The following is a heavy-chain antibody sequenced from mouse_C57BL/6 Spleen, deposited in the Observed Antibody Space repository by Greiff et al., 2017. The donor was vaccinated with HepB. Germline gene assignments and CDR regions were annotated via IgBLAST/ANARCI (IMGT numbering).Heavy chain of an antibody. CDR3: ARGGGLRRYWCAY. CDR1: GFTFSDYY. V-gene: IGHV5-12*01. CDR2: ISNGGGST. J-gene: IGHJ3*01. Sequence: EVKLVESGGGLVQPGGSLKLSCAASGFTFSDYYMYWVRQTPEKRLEWVAYISNGGGSTYYPDTVKGRFTISRDNAKNTLYLQMSRLRSEDTAMYYCARGGGLRRYWCAYWGQGTLVTVSA. D-gene: IGHD1-1*01.